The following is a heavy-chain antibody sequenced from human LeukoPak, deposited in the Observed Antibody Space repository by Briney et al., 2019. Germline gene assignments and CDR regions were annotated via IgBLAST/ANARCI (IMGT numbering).Heavy chain of an antibody. D-gene: IGHD3-22*01. V-gene: IGHV1-18*01. CDR2: ISGYNGYT. Sequence: GASVKVSCNASGYTFTSYGISWVRQAPGQGLEWMGWISGYNGYTHYAHNLQGRVTMTTDTSTSTAYMELRSLRSDDTAVYYCARDEARYSSGYYPNWFDPWGQGTLVTVSS. J-gene: IGHJ5*02. CDR3: ARDEARYSSGYYPNWFDP. CDR1: GYTFTSYG.